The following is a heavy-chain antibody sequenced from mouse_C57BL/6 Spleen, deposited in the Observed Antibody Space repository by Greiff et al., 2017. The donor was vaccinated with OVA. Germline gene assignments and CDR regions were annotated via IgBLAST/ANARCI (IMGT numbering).Heavy chain of an antibody. CDR2: IDPSDSYT. V-gene: IGHV1-50*01. CDR3: ARCDGYCNYAMDY. J-gene: IGHJ4*01. D-gene: IGHD2-3*01. CDR1: GYTFTSYW. Sequence: QVHVKQPGAELVKPGASVKLSCKASGYTFTSYWMQWVKQRPGQGLEWIGEIDPSDSYTNYNQKFKGKATLTVDTSSSTAYMQLSSLTSEDSAVYYCARCDGYCNYAMDYWGQGTSVTVSS.